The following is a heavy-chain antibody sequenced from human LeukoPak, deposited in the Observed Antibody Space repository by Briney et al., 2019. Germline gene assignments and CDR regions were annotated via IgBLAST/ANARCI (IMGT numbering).Heavy chain of an antibody. CDR3: ARQRAGPRVYAFDI. CDR1: GYSFTSYW. CDR2: IYPGDPDT. Sequence: GESLKISCKGSGYSFTSYWIGWVRQMLGKGLEWMGIIYPGDPDTRYSPSFQGQVTISTDKSISTAYLQWSSLKASDTAMYYCARQRAGPRVYAFDIWGQGTMVTVSS. V-gene: IGHV5-51*01. J-gene: IGHJ3*02. D-gene: IGHD3-10*01.